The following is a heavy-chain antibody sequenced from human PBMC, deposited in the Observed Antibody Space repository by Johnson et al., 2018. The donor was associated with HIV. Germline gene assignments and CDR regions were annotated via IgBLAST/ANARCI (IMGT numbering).Heavy chain of an antibody. Sequence: VQLVESGGGVVQPGRSLRLSCAASGFTFSSYGMHWVRQAPGKGLEWVAVISYDGSNKYYADSVKGRFTISRDNSKNTLYLQMNSLRADDTALYYCAKGGYSSSWYLWDTFNMWGQGTMVTVSS. J-gene: IGHJ3*02. CDR3: AKGGYSSSWYLWDTFNM. D-gene: IGHD2-2*01. CDR1: GFTFSSYG. V-gene: IGHV3-30*19. CDR2: ISYDGSNK.